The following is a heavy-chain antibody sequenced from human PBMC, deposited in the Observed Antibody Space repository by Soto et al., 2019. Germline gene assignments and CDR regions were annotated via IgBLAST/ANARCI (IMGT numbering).Heavy chain of an antibody. CDR2: VSYDGSNK. CDR3: ARADTAVTTPYHFDY. V-gene: IGHV3-30-3*01. D-gene: IGHD4-17*01. Sequence: QVQLVESGGGVVQPGRSLRLSCSASGFTFSSYAMHWVRQAPGKGLEWVAVVSYDGSNKYYADSVKGRFTISRDNSKNMLYLQMNSLRAEDTAVYYCARADTAVTTPYHFDYWAQGALVTVSS. CDR1: GFTFSSYA. J-gene: IGHJ4*02.